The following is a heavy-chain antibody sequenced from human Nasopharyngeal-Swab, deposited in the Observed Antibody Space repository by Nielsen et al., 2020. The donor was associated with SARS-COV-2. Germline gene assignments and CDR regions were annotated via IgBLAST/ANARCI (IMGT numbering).Heavy chain of an antibody. J-gene: IGHJ4*02. CDR2: IYYSGGT. V-gene: IGHV4-39*01. D-gene: IGHD5-24*01. CDR3: ARRQGGWLQAVHYFDY. CDR1: GGPFSSSSYY. Sequence: SDLLSPTGTAPGGPFSSSSYYWGWIRQPPGKGLEWIWSIYYSGGTYYNPSLKSRVTISVDTSKNQFSLKLSSVTAADTAVYYCARRQGGWLQAVHYFDYWGQGTLVTVSS.